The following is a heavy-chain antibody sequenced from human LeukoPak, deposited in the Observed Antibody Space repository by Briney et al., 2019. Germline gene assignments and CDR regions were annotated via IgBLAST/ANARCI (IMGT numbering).Heavy chain of an antibody. CDR3: ARDRVVVPAAFDY. V-gene: IGHV1-2*02. J-gene: IGHJ4*02. CDR2: INPKSGGT. Sequence: ASVKVSCKASGYTFTGYYMHWVRQAPGQGLEWVGWINPKSGGTTYARKFQGRVTMTRDTSISTAYMELSRLTSDDTAVYYCARDRVVVPAAFDYWGQGTLVTVSS. CDR1: GYTFTGYY. D-gene: IGHD2-2*01.